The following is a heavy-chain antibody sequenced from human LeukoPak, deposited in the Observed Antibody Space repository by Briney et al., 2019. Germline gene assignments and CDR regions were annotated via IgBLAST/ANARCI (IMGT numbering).Heavy chain of an antibody. D-gene: IGHD3-16*01. J-gene: IGHJ6*03. CDR2: IRSDGRNK. V-gene: IGHV3-30*02. CDR3: AKLKINYYYYMDV. CDR1: GFTFSSYGMQFSSYG. Sequence: GGSLRLSCAASGFTFSSYGMQFSSYGMHWVRQAPGQGLEWVASIRSDGRNKYYADSVKGRFTISRDNTKNTLYLQMNSLKPEDTAVYYCAKLKINYYYYMDVWGKGTTVIVSS.